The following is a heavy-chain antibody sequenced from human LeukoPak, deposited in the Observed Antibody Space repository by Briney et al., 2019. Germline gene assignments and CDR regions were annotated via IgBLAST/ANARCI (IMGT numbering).Heavy chain of an antibody. CDR1: GFNFGVYW. CDR3: AREYYSSVDF. D-gene: IGHD2-21*01. CDR2: MSQDGHYV. J-gene: IGHJ4*02. V-gene: IGHV3-7*01. Sequence: GGSLRLSCAASGFNFGVYWMSWVRQAPGKGLEWVATMSQDGHYVYYVDSVKGRFYISRDNARNSLYLQMDSLRAEDTAVYYCAREYYSSVDFWGQGALVIVSS.